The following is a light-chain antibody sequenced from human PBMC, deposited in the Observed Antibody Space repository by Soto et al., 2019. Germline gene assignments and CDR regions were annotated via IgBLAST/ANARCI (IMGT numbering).Light chain of an antibody. CDR1: SSNIGAGYD. CDR3: QSYDSSLSGGV. CDR2: GNS. V-gene: IGLV1-40*01. Sequence: QSVLTQPPSVSGAPGTRVTISCTGSSSNIGAGYDVHWYQQLPGTAPKLLIYGNSNRPSGVPDRFSGSKSGTSASLAITGLRAEDEADSYCQSYDSSLSGGVFGGGTQLTVL. J-gene: IGLJ3*02.